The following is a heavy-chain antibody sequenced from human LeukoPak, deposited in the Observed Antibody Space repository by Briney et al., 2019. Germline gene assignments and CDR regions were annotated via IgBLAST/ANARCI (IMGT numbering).Heavy chain of an antibody. CDR1: GGSISSYY. D-gene: IGHD6-25*01. Sequence: PSETLSPTCTVSGGSISSYYWSWIRQPPGEGLEWIGYIYYSGSTNYNPSLKSRVTISLDTSKNQFSLKLSSVTAADTAVYYCARQSSGERPNFGYWGQGTLVTVSS. J-gene: IGHJ4*02. V-gene: IGHV4-59*08. CDR3: ARQSSGERPNFGY. CDR2: IYYSGST.